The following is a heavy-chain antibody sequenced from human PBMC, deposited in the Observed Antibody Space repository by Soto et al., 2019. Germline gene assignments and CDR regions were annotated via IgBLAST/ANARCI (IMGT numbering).Heavy chain of an antibody. V-gene: IGHV2-70*01. CDR2: IDWDDDK. CDR1: GFSLSTSGMC. CDR3: ARMTMVRGVSTLDY. D-gene: IGHD3-10*01. Sequence: SGPTLVNPTQTLTLTCTFSGFSLSTSGMCVSWIRQPPGKALEWLALIDWDDDKYYSTSLKTRLTISKDTSKNQVVLTMTNMDPVDTAPYYCARMTMVRGVSTLDYWGQGTLVTVSS. J-gene: IGHJ4*02.